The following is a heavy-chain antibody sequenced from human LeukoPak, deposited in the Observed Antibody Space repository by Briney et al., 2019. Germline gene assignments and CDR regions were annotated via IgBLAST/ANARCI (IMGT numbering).Heavy chain of an antibody. CDR2: ISGSGGST. V-gene: IGHV3-23*01. Sequence: GGSLRLSCGASGFTFSSDAMSWVRQAPGKGLEWVSAISGSGGSTYYADSVKGRFTISRDNSKNTLYLQMNSLRAEDTAVYYCAKDQITATDPYYFDYWGQGTLVTVSS. J-gene: IGHJ4*02. D-gene: IGHD6-13*01. CDR3: AKDQITATDPYYFDY. CDR1: GFTFSSDA.